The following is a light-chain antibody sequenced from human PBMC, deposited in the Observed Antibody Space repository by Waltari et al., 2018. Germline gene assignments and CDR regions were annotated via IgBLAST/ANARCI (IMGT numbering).Light chain of an antibody. Sequence: QSVLTQPPSASGTPGQSVTISCSGSTSNIGVNFVYWYQQFPGTAPKRLIYRNNRRPSGVPDRFSGSKSGTSASLSISGLRSEDEADYYGAAWDDSLSGPVFGGGTELTVL. J-gene: IGLJ3*02. V-gene: IGLV1-47*01. CDR2: RNN. CDR3: AAWDDSLSGPV. CDR1: TSNIGVNF.